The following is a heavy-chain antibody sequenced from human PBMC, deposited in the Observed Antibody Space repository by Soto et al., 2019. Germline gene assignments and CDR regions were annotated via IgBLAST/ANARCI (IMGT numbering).Heavy chain of an antibody. J-gene: IGHJ4*02. CDR2: ISSSGGST. V-gene: IGHV3-23*01. CDR1: GFTFSSYA. Sequence: GGSLRLSCAASGFTFSSYAMSWVRQAPGKGLEWVSAISSSGGSTYYADSVKGRFTISRDNAKNTLYLQMNSLRAEDTAVYYCAKIPCDCSSTSCYAYFDYWGQGTLVTVSS. D-gene: IGHD2-2*01. CDR3: AKIPCDCSSTSCYAYFDY.